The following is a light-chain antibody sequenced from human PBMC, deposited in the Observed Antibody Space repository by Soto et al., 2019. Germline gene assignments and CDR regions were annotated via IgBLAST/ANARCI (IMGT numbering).Light chain of an antibody. J-gene: IGKJ4*01. CDR3: QQYYSIPLT. CDR1: QSVLYSSNNKNY. Sequence: DIVMTQSPDSLAVSLGERATINCKSSQSVLYSSNNKNYLAWYQQKPGQPPKLLFYGASTRESGVPDRFSGSGSGTDFTLTISSLQAEDVAVYYCQQYYSIPLTFGGGTKVEIK. V-gene: IGKV4-1*01. CDR2: GAS.